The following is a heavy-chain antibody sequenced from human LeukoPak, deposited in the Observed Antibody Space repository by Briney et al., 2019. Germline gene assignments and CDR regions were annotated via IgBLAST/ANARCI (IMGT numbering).Heavy chain of an antibody. CDR2: IYTSGST. CDR3: ARELVNYYDSSVPFDY. D-gene: IGHD3-22*01. Sequence: PSETLSLTCTVSGGSISAYYWSWIRQPAGKGLEWIGRIYTSGSTNYNPSLKSRVTISVDTSKNQFSLKLSSVTAADTAVYYCARELVNYYDSSVPFDYWGQGTLVTVSS. CDR1: GGSISAYY. J-gene: IGHJ4*02. V-gene: IGHV4-4*07.